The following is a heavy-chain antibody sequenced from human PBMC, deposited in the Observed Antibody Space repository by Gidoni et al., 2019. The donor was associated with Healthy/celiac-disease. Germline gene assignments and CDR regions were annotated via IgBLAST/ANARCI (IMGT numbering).Heavy chain of an antibody. CDR2: ISAYNGNT. D-gene: IGHD3-10*01. V-gene: IGHV1-18*01. CDR3: ARNPPFMVRGVMLDY. CDR1: GYTFTSYG. J-gene: IGHJ4*02. Sequence: QVQLVQSGAEVKKPGASVKVSCTASGYTFTSYGIRWVRQAPGQGLEWMGWISAYNGNTNYAQKLQGRVTMTTDTSTSTAYMELRSLRSDDTAVYYCARNPPFMVRGVMLDYWGQGTLVTVSS.